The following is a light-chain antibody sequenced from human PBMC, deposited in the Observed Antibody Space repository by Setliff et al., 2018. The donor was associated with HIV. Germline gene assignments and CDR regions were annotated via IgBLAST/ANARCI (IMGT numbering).Light chain of an antibody. CDR3: TSYTSSSNLV. Sequence: QSVLTQPASVSGSPGQSITISCTGSRGDVGAYNYVSWYQHHPGKAPKLIISEVNQRPSGVSTRFSGSKTGTTASLTISGLQAEDESDYYCTSYTSSSNLVFGGGTKVTVL. J-gene: IGLJ2*01. V-gene: IGLV2-14*01. CDR1: RGDVGAYNY. CDR2: EVN.